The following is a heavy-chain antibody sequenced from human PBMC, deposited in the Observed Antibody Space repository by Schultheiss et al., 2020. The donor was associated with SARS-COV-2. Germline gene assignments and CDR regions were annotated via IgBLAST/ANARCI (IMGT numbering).Heavy chain of an antibody. V-gene: IGHV3-23*01. CDR1: GFTFSSCA. CDR2: ISGSGGTT. D-gene: IGHD3-22*01. CDR3: ARDGFYDSSGRVDY. J-gene: IGHJ4*02. Sequence: GGSLRLSCAASGFTFSSCAMSWVRQDPGKGLEWVSSISGSGGTTYYADSVRGRFTISRDNSRNILYLQMNSLRAEDTAVYYCARDGFYDSSGRVDYWGQGTLVTVSS.